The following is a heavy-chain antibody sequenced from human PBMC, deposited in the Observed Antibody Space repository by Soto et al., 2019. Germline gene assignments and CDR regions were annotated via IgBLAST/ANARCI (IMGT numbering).Heavy chain of an antibody. Sequence: ASVKVSCKASGYTFSAYHIHWVRQAPGQGLEWLGWINPEGSARSYALRFLGRVTMTSDTTISTAYMEVTSLRSDDTAVYYCARALTFCGVVTSGYFYDMDVWGQGTTVTVSS. CDR1: GYTFSAYH. J-gene: IGHJ6*02. CDR3: ARALTFCGVVTSGYFYDMDV. CDR2: INPEGSAR. V-gene: IGHV1-2*02. D-gene: IGHD3-3*01.